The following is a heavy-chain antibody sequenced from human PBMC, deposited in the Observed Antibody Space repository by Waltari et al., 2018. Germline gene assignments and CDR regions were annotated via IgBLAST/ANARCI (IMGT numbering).Heavy chain of an antibody. CDR2: INPSGGST. D-gene: IGHD5-12*01. Sequence: QVQLVQSGAEVKKPGASVKVSCKASGYTFTSYYMHWVRQATGQGLEWMGIINPSGGSTSYAQKFQGRVTMSRDTSTSTVYMELSSLRSEDTAVYYCARDLYGDGYNGPFDYWGQGTLVTVSS. CDR1: GYTFTSYY. J-gene: IGHJ4*02. CDR3: ARDLYGDGYNGPFDY. V-gene: IGHV1-46*01.